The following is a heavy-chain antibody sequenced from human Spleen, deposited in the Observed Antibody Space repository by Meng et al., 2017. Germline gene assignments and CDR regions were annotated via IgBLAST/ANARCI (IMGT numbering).Heavy chain of an antibody. V-gene: IGHV1-18*04. Sequence: QGQVVQSGAEVKKPGASVKVSCKVSDYALTSDGFSWVRQAPGQGLQWMGWINIYNGITNYGRNFQGRVTLTTDTSTSTGYMELRSLTSDDTAVYYCATRGNPYLDRWGQGTLVTVSS. CDR3: ATRGNPYLDR. CDR2: INIYNGIT. CDR1: DYALTSDG. J-gene: IGHJ4*02.